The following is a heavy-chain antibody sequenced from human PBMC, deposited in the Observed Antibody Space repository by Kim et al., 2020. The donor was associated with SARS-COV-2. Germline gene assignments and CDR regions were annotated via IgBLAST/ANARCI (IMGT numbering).Heavy chain of an antibody. CDR1: GGTFSSYA. CDR2: IIPIFGTA. Sequence: SVNVSCKASGGTFSSYAISWVRQAPGQGLEWMGGIIPIFGTANYAQKFQGRVTITADESTSTAYMELSSLRSEDTAVYYCARDTKSFGGSYYGMDVWGQGTTVTVSS. V-gene: IGHV1-69*13. J-gene: IGHJ6*02. CDR3: ARDTKSFGGSYYGMDV. D-gene: IGHD1-26*01.